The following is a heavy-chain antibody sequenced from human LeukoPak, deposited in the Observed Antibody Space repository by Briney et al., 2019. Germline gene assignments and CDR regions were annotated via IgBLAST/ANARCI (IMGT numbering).Heavy chain of an antibody. CDR3: ARAGLGS. V-gene: IGHV3-21*01. Sequence: GGTLRLSCAASGFTFSSYGMSWVRQAPGKGLEWVSSITSRSSYTFYADSVKGRFTISRDNAKNSLYLQMNSLRAEDTAVYYCARAGLGSWGQGTLVTVSS. D-gene: IGHD7-27*01. J-gene: IGHJ4*02. CDR2: ITSRSSYT. CDR1: GFTFSSYG.